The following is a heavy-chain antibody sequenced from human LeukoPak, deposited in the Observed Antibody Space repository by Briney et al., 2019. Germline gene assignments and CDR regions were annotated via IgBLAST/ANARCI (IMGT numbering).Heavy chain of an antibody. J-gene: IGHJ2*01. V-gene: IGHV3-48*04. CDR2: ISSSSSTI. D-gene: IGHD6-19*01. CDR1: GFTFSSYS. Sequence: GGSLRLSCAASGFTFSSYSMNWVRQAPGKGLEWVSYISSSSSTIYYADSVKGRFTISRDNAKNSLYLQMNSLRAEDTAVYYCARGDSGWPSYWYFDLWGRGTLVTVSS. CDR3: ARGDSGWPSYWYFDL.